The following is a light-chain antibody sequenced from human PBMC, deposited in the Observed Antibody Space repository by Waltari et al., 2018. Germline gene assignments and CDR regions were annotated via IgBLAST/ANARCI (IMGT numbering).Light chain of an antibody. J-gene: IGKJ4*01. Sequence: EIVLTQSPGTLSLSPGERATLSCRASQTVRTTYLAWYQQKPGQPPTLVIHYTSSRATGIPDRFSGSGSGTDFSLTISSLEPEDFAVYYCQQYDISPLTFGGGTKVETK. V-gene: IGKV3-20*01. CDR1: QTVRTTY. CDR2: YTS. CDR3: QQYDISPLT.